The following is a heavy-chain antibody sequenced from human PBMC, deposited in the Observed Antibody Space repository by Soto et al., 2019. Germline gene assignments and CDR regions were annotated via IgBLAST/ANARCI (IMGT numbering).Heavy chain of an antibody. CDR2: ISGSGVST. Sequence: GGPLRLSCAASGFTFSSYAMSWVRQAPGKGLEWVSAISGSGVSTYYADSVKGRLTISRDNAKNTPYRQMNSLRAEDTAVYYCAKVGADFWSGYLDYWGQGTLVTVSS. D-gene: IGHD3-3*01. J-gene: IGHJ4*02. CDR3: AKVGADFWSGYLDY. V-gene: IGHV3-23*01. CDR1: GFTFSSYA.